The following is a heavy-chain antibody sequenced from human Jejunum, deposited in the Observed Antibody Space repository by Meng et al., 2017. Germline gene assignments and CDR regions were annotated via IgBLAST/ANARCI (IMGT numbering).Heavy chain of an antibody. CDR1: GYTFTNSP. J-gene: IGHJ4*02. D-gene: IGHD1-26*01. Sequence: QVQLVQVGSELKEPGASVKVSCKASGYTFTNSPMNWVRQAPGQGLEWMGWINTDTGNPTYAQGFTGRFVFSLDTSVSTAYLQISSLKTEDTAVFYCARGGGNYHRQGDYWGQGTLVTVSS. CDR2: INTDTGNP. CDR3: ARGGGNYHRQGDY. V-gene: IGHV7-4-1*02.